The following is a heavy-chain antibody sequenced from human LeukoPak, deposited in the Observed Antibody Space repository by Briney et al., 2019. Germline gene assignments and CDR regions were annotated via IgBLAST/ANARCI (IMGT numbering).Heavy chain of an antibody. D-gene: IGHD6-19*01. V-gene: IGHV4-61*02. CDR3: ARVRRSGVYYFDY. CDR1: GGSISSGSYY. CDR2: IYTSGST. J-gene: IGHJ4*02. Sequence: SETLSLTCTVSGGSISSGSYYWSWIRQPAGKGLEWIGRIYTSGSTNYNPSLKSRVAISVDTSKNQFSLKLSSVTAADTAVYYCARVRRSGVYYFDYWGQGTLVTVSS.